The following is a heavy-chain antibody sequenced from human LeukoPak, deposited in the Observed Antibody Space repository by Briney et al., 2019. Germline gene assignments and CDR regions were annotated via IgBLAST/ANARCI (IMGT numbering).Heavy chain of an antibody. CDR1: GGTFSSYA. D-gene: IGHD6-6*01. V-gene: IGHV1-69*05. CDR3: ARDRPSWGGSSADFDY. Sequence: SVKVSCKASGGTFSSYAISWVRQAPGQGLEWMGRILPIFGTANYAQKFQGRVTITTDESTSTAYMELSSLRSEDTAVYYCARDRPSWGGSSADFDYWGQGTLVTVSS. J-gene: IGHJ4*02. CDR2: ILPIFGTA.